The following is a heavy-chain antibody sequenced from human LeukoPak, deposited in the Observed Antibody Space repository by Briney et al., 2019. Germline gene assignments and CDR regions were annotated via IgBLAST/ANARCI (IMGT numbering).Heavy chain of an antibody. CDR2: ICYSGST. J-gene: IGHJ3*02. D-gene: IGHD2-2*01. CDR3: ARDGKGYCSSTSCWGSAFDI. CDR1: GGSISSYY. Sequence: PSETLSLTCTVSGGSISSYYWSWIRQPPGKGLEWIGYICYSGSTNYNPSLKSRVTISVDTSKNQFSLKLSSVTAADTAVYYCARDGKGYCSSTSCWGSAFDIWGQGTMVTVSS. V-gene: IGHV4-59*01.